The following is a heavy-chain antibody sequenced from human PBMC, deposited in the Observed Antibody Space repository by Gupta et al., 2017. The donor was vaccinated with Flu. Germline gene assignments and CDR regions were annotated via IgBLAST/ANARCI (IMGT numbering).Heavy chain of an antibody. CDR2: IKEDGSEK. CDR3: ARDRSVTAFDY. D-gene: IGHD4-17*01. J-gene: IGHJ4*02. Sequence: EVQLVASGGGLVQPGGSLRLSCAASGFTFSSYWMSWVRQAPGKGLGWVANIKEDGSEKNYVDSVKCRFTISRDNAKNSLYLQMNSLRAEDTAVYYCARDRSVTAFDYWGQGTLVTVSS. CDR1: GFTFSSYW. V-gene: IGHV3-7*04.